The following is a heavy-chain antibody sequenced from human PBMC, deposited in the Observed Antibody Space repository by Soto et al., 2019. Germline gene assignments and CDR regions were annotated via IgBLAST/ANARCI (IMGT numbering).Heavy chain of an antibody. D-gene: IGHD6-13*01. CDR1: GFIFSNYV. V-gene: IGHV3-33*01. J-gene: IGHJ4*02. CDR3: ARGGLYTSSWYGPLDY. CDR2: ISYDGNNK. Sequence: QVHLGESGGGVDQPGRSLRLSCATSGFIFSNYVMQWVRQAPGKGLEWVALISYDGNNKHYTESVKGRFIISRDNSKTTLYLQMNSLRAEDTAVYYCARGGLYTSSWYGPLDYWGQGTLVTVSS.